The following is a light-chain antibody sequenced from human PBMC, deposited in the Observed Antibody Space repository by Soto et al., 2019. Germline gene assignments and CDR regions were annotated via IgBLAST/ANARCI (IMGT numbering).Light chain of an antibody. V-gene: IGKV3-15*01. J-gene: IGKJ1*01. CDR3: HHYNNWPPWT. CDR1: QSINTD. Sequence: EIVMTHSPTTLAVSAGERVTLSCRTSQSINTDLAWYQQKPGQAPRLLIYGTSTRAPGVPPRFICSGSGTEFTLTISSMQSEDFAVSYCHHYNNWPPWTFGQGTRVEIK. CDR2: GTS.